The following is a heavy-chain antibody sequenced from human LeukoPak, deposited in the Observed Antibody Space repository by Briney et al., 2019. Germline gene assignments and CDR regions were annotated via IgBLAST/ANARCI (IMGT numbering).Heavy chain of an antibody. J-gene: IGHJ4*02. CDR1: GFTFDDYA. D-gene: IGHD6-25*01. V-gene: IGHV3-53*01. Sequence: GGSLRLSCAASGFTFDDYAMHWVRQAPGKGLEWVSVIYSGGSTYYADSVKGRFTISRDNSKNTLYLQMNSLRAEDTAVYYCARDASGVDYWGQGTLVTVSS. CDR3: ARDASGVDY. CDR2: IYSGGST.